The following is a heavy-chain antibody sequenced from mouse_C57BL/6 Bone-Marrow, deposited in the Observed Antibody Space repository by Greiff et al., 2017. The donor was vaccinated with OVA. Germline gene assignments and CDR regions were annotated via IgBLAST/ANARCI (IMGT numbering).Heavy chain of an antibody. D-gene: IGHD3-3*01. V-gene: IGHV1-81*01. CDR1: GYTFTSYG. Sequence: QVQLQQSGAELARPGASVKLSCKASGYTFTSYGISWVKQRTGQGLEWIGEIYPRSGNPYYNEKFKGKATLTADKSSSTAYMELLSLTSVDSAVCFCARERGDISFDYWGQGTTLSVSS. CDR2: IYPRSGNP. J-gene: IGHJ2*01. CDR3: ARERGDISFDY.